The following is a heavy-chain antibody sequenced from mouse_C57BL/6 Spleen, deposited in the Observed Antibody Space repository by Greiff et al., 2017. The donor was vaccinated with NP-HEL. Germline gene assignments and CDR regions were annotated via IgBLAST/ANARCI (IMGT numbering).Heavy chain of an antibody. V-gene: IGHV1-47*01. CDR1: GYTFTTYP. J-gene: IGHJ4*01. CDR3: ARRGHYYGTPNAMDY. D-gene: IGHD1-1*01. CDR2: FHPYNDDT. Sequence: QVHVKQSGAELVKPGASVKMSCKASGYTFTTYPIEWMKQNHGKSLEWIGNFHPYNDDTKYNEKFKGKATLTVEKSSSTVYLELSRLTSDDSAVYYCARRGHYYGTPNAMDYWGQGTSVTVSS.